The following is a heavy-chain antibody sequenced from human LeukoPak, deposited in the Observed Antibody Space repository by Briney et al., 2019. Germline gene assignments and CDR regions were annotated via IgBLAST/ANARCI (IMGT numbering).Heavy chain of an antibody. D-gene: IGHD1-26*01. CDR2: INHSGST. V-gene: IGHV4-34*01. J-gene: IGHJ4*02. CDR1: GGSFSGYY. CDR3: AMNGGSYYLDY. Sequence: NPSETLSLTCAVYGGSFSGYYWSWIRQPPGKGLEWIGEINHSGSTNYNPSLKSRVTISVDTSKNQFSLKLSSVTAADTAVYYCAMNGGSYYLDYWGQGTLVTVSS.